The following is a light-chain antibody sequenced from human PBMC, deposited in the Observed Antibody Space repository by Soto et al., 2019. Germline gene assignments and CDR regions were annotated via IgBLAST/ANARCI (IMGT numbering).Light chain of an antibody. J-gene: IGKJ1*01. CDR3: QPRTNWPRT. CDR2: DAS. CDR1: QSVSSY. Sequence: EIVLTQSPATLSLSPGERATLSCRASQSVSSYLAWYQQKPGQAPRLLIYDASNRATGIPDRFSGSGSGTDFTLTISSLEPEDFAVYYCQPRTNWPRTFGQGTKVEIK. V-gene: IGKV3-11*01.